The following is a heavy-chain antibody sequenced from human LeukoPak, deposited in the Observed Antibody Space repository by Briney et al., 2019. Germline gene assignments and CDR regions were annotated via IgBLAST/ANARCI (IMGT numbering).Heavy chain of an antibody. CDR2: IYYTGST. CDR1: GGSIIKGNYY. J-gene: IGHJ4*02. V-gene: IGHV4-30-4*08. D-gene: IGHD7-27*01. Sequence: SETLSLTSTVSGGSIIKGNYYWSWIRQPPGKGLEWIGYIYYTGSTYYNPSLRSRVTISVDTSNNQPSLKLSSVTAADTAVYYCARQRRTGDLGWGQGTLVTVSS. CDR3: ARQRRTGDLG.